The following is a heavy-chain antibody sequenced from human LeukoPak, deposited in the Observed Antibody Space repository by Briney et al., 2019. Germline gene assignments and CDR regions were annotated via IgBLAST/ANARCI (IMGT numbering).Heavy chain of an antibody. CDR2: MYQDGSEK. J-gene: IGHJ4*02. D-gene: IGHD3-16*01. V-gene: IGHV3-7*01. CDR1: EFIFSSYW. Sequence: GGSLRLSCAASEFIFSSYWVTWVRQAPGKGLEWVANMYQDGSEKYYVDSVKGRFIISRDNAKNSLYLQMNSLRAEDTAVYYCARDNGGPDDYWGQGTLVTVSS. CDR3: ARDNGGPDDY.